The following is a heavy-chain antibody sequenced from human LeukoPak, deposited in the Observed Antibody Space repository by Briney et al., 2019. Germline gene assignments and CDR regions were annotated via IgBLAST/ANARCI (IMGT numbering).Heavy chain of an antibody. V-gene: IGHV1-69*05. CDR1: GYTFTSYD. Sequence: SVKVSCKASGYTFTSYDINWVRQATGQGLEWMGGIIPIFGTANYAQKFQGRVTITTDESTSTAYMELSSLRSEDTAVYYCARARIQLQYYFDYWGQGTLVTVSS. CDR2: IIPIFGTA. CDR3: ARARIQLQYYFDY. D-gene: IGHD5-18*01. J-gene: IGHJ4*02.